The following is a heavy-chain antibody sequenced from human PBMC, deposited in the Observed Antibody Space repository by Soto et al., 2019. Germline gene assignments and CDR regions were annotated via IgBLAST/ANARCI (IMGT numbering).Heavy chain of an antibody. J-gene: IGHJ6*02. D-gene: IGHD3-3*01. Sequence: GASVKVSCKASGYTFTSYDINWVRQATGQGLEWMGWMNPNSGNTGYAQKFQGRVTMTRNTSISTAYMELSSLRSEDTAVYYCASARSFSYFPIFGVVRVNYGLEVWGQGTTVTVSS. CDR1: GYTFTSYD. CDR3: ASARSFSYFPIFGVVRVNYGLEV. V-gene: IGHV1-8*01. CDR2: MNPNSGNT.